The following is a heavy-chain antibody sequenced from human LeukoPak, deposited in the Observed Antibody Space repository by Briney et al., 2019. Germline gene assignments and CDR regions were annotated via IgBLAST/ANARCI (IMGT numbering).Heavy chain of an antibody. CDR3: SGVGQVVTSTQGSFDH. V-gene: IGHV1-18*01. CDR1: GYTFTSYG. J-gene: IGHJ4*02. Sequence: ASVKVSCKASGYTFTSYGISWVRQAPGQGLEWMGWISAYNGNTNYAQKLQGRVTMTTDTSTSTAYMELRSLGSDDTAVYFLSGVGQVVTSTQGSFDHLGQGTLVTVSS. CDR2: ISAYNGNT. D-gene: IGHD3-22*01.